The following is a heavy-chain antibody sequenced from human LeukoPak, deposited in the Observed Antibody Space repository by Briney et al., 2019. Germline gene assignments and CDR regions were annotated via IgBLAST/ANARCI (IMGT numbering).Heavy chain of an antibody. J-gene: IGHJ5*02. CDR3: ARDILGEGST. CDR1: GDSVSSTTSA. CDR2: TYYRSEWGH. Sequence: SQTLSLTCAISGDSVSSTTSAWNWIRQFPSRGLEWLGRTYYRSEWGHDYALSVKSRITIDPDTSKNQFYLQLNSVTPEDTAVYYCARDILGEGSTWGQGTLVTVSS. V-gene: IGHV6-1*01.